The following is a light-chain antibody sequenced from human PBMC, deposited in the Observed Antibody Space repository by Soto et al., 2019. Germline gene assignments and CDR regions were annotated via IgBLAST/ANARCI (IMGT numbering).Light chain of an antibody. Sequence: IVLTQSPVTLSLSPGERATLSCRASQTINSAHLAWYQQKPGQAPRVLIYGASSRATGIPDRFSGTGSGTEFTLTISRLEPEDFAVYFCQQYGNSPPRTRFAPGTKVDVK. CDR2: GAS. CDR3: QQYGNSPPRTR. V-gene: IGKV3-20*01. CDR1: QTINSAH. J-gene: IGKJ1*01.